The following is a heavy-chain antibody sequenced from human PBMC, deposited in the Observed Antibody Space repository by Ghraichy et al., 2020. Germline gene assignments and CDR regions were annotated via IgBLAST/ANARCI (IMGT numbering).Heavy chain of an antibody. CDR3: ARERYYYDSSGYYYVSYFDY. D-gene: IGHD3-22*01. V-gene: IGHV1-69*05. CDR1: GGTFSSYA. CDR2: IIPIFGTA. Sequence: SVKVSCKASGGTFSSYAISWVRQAPGQGLEWMGGIIPIFGTANYAQKFQGRVTITTDESTSTAYMELSSLRSEDTAVYYCARERYYYDSSGYYYVSYFDYWGQGTLVTVSS. J-gene: IGHJ4*02.